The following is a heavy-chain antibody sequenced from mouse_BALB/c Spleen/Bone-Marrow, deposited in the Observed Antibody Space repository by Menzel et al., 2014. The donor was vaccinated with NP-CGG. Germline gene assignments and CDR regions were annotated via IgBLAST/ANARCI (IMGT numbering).Heavy chain of an antibody. CDR2: ISGGGSYT. CDR1: GFTFSSYG. J-gene: IGHJ2*01. CDR3: ARQYGSSYFDY. D-gene: IGHD1-1*01. V-gene: IGHV5-9-2*01. Sequence: EVNVVESGGGLVKPGGSLKLSCVASGFTFSSYGMSWVRRTPEKRLEWVATISGGGSYTYYPDSVKGRFTISRDNAKNNLYLQMSSLRSEDTALYYCARQYGSSYFDYWGQGTTLTVSS.